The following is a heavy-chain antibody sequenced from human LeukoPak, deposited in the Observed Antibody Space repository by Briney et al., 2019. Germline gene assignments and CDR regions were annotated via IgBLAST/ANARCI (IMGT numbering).Heavy chain of an antibody. CDR3: ARESYDSSGYLNIFDY. CDR2: INPSGGST. J-gene: IGHJ4*02. V-gene: IGHV1-46*01. CDR1: GYTFTSYY. D-gene: IGHD3-22*01. Sequence: ASVKVSCKASGYTFTSYYMHWVRQAPGQGLEWMGIINPSGGSTSYAQKFQGRVTMTRDTSTSTVYMELSNLRSEDTAVYYCARESYDSSGYLNIFDYWGQGTLVTVSS.